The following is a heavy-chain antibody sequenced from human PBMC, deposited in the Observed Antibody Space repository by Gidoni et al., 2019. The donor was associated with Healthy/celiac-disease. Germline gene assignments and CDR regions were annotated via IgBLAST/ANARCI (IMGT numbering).Heavy chain of an antibody. D-gene: IGHD6-6*01. J-gene: IGHJ4*02. CDR2: INPTSGGT. CDR3: ARVDWRGSIATFDY. CDR1: GYTFTGYY. V-gene: IGHV1-2*06. Sequence: QVQLVQTGAAVKKPGASVKVSCKASGYTFTGYYMHWVRQAPGQGLEWMGRINPTSGGTTYAQKFQGRVTMTRDTSISTAYMELSRLRSNDTAVYYCARVDWRGSIATFDYWGQGTLVTVSS.